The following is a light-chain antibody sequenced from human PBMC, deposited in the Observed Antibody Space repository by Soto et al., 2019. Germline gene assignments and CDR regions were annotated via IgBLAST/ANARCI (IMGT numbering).Light chain of an antibody. J-gene: IGKJ4*01. CDR2: ATS. CDR3: QQLNSYPLT. CDR1: QNLNSY. V-gene: IGKV3-11*01. Sequence: EIVLTQSPATLSLSPGERATLSCRASQNLNSYLAWYQQKPGQAPRLLIYATSNRATGSPARVRGSGSGTHFTLSISSLEPEYFAVYYCQQLNSYPLTFGGGTKVDIK.